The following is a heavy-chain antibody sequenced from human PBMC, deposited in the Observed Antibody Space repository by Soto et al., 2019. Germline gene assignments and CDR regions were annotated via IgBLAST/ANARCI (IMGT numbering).Heavy chain of an antibody. CDR2: INHSGST. CDR1: GGSFSGYY. V-gene: IGHV4-34*01. Sequence: SETLSLTCAVYGGSFSGYYWSWIRQPPGKGLEWIGEINHSGSTNYNPSLKSRVTISVDTSKNQFSLKLSSVTAADTAVYYCARARHYYDSSGPLGAFDIWGQGTMVTVSS. CDR3: ARARHYYDSSGPLGAFDI. J-gene: IGHJ3*02. D-gene: IGHD3-22*01.